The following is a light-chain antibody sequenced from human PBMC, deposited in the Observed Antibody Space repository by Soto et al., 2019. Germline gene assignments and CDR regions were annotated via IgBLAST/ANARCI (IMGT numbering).Light chain of an antibody. V-gene: IGKV1-5*01. Sequence: DIQMTQSPSTLSASVGDRVTNTCRASQSNSSWLAWYQQKPGKAPKLLIYDASSLESGVPSRFSGSGSGTEFTLTISSLQPDDFATYYCQQYNSYLRTFGQGTKV. CDR1: QSNSSW. CDR2: DAS. CDR3: QQYNSYLRT. J-gene: IGKJ1*01.